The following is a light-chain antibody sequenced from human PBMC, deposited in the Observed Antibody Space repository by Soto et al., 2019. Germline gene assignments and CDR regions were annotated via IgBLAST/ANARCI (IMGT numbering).Light chain of an antibody. Sequence: DIQMTQSPSSLSASVGDRVTITCQASQDINNYLNWYQQKPGKAPKLLIYGASNLETGVPSRFSGGGYGTHFTFTITSLQPEDCATDYCQQDDSLAQCTCGGGTKVEIE. V-gene: IGKV1-33*01. CDR3: QQDDSLAQCT. CDR1: QDINNY. J-gene: IGKJ4*01. CDR2: GAS.